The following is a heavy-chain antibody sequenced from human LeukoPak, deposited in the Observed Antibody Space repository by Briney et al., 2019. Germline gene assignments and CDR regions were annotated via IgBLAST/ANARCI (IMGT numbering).Heavy chain of an antibody. V-gene: IGHV3-30*18. CDR3: AKDSSRGVFDY. Sequence: GGSLRLSCAASGFTFSSYGMHWVRQAPGKGLEWVAVISYDGSNKYYADSVKGRFTISRDNSKNTLYLLMNSLRAEDTAVYYCAKDSSRGVFDYWGQGTLVTVSS. CDR1: GFTFSSYG. J-gene: IGHJ4*02. D-gene: IGHD3-10*01. CDR2: ISYDGSNK.